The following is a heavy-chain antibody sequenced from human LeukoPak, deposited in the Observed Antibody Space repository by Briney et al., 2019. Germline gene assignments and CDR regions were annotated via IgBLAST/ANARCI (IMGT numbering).Heavy chain of an antibody. J-gene: IGHJ2*01. CDR1: DGSISSYY. CDR2: IFNSGST. V-gene: IGHV4-59*01. CDR3: ARDKGPYWYFDL. Sequence: PSETLSLTCTVSDGSISSYYWNWIRQPPGKGLEWIGNIFNSGSTDYNPSPKSRVTISVNTSKNQISLKLSSVTAADTAVYYCARDKGPYWYFDLWGRGTLVTVSS.